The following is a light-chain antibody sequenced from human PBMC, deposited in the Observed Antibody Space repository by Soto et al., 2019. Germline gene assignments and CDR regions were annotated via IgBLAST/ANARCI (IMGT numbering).Light chain of an antibody. J-gene: IGLJ2*01. CDR3: QPYDSSLSGSVV. CDR1: SSNIGAGYD. V-gene: IGLV1-40*01. Sequence: QAVLTQPPSVSGAPGQRVTISCTGSSSNIGAGYDVHWYQQLPGTAPKLLIYGNNNRPSGVPDRFSGSKSGTSASLAITGLQAEDEADYYCQPYDSSLSGSVVFGGGTKLTVL. CDR2: GNN.